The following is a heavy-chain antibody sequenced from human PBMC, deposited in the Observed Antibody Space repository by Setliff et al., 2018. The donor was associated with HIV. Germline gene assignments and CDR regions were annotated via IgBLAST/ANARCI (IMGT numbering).Heavy chain of an antibody. CDR3: ARVDCSGGSCYSPAY. V-gene: IGHV4-34*01. Sequence: PSETLSLTCAVYGGSFSGYYWSWIRQPPGKGLEWIGEINHSGSTNYNPSLKSRATISLETSKMQFSLKLTSVTAADTAVYYCARVDCSGGSCYSPAYWGQGTLVTVSS. CDR1: GGSFSGYY. CDR2: INHSGST. D-gene: IGHD2-15*01. J-gene: IGHJ4*02.